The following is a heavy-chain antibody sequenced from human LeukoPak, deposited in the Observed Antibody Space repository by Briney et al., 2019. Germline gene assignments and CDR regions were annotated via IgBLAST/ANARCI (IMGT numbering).Heavy chain of an antibody. D-gene: IGHD3-22*01. J-gene: IGHJ4*02. CDR2: LWYDGSNE. CDR3: AGVRADSSGHDIDY. V-gene: IGHV3-33*01. Sequence: LTGGSLRLSCAASGFTFSAYVMHWVRQAPGKGLEWVAILWYDGSNEYYADSVKGRFTMSRDNSKNTLHLQMNSLRAEDTAVYYCAGVRADSSGHDIDYWGQGTLVTVSS. CDR1: GFTFSAYV.